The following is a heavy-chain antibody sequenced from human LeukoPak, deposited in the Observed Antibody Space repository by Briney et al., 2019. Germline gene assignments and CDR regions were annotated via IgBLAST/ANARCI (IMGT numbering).Heavy chain of an antibody. J-gene: IGHJ4*02. CDR2: IKRKSDGGTA. V-gene: IGHV3-15*01. D-gene: IGHD7-27*01. CDR1: GLTFSNAL. Sequence: PGGSLRLSCAATGLTFSNALVTWVRQAPGKGLEWVGHIKRKSDGGTAAYGAPVQGRFTISRDGSQSTVYLQMNSLKTEDTAVYYCTTSGVWGQGTLVTVSS. CDR3: TTSGV.